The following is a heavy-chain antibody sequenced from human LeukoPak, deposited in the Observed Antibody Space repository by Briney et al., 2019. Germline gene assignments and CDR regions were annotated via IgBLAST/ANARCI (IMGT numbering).Heavy chain of an antibody. CDR1: GFIFNSYA. CDR3: VNHLGSRWSNNRFDP. CDR2: VSRFGGTT. V-gene: IGHV3-23*01. Sequence: GGSLRLSCAASGFIFNSYAMSWVRQAPGKGLEWVSAVSRFGGTTYYADSAKGRFTISRDDSKNTVYLQMNSLRVDDTALYYCVNHLGSRWSNNRFDPWGQGTLVTVS. D-gene: IGHD6-13*01. J-gene: IGHJ5*02.